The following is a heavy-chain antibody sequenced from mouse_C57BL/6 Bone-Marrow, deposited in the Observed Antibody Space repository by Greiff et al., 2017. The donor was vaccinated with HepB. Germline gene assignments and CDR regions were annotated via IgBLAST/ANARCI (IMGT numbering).Heavy chain of an antibody. V-gene: IGHV1-69*01. CDR3: ARWAAQATVRAMDY. Sequence: VQLQQPGAELVMPGPSVKLSCKASGYTFTSYWMHWVKQRPGQGLEWIGEIDPSDSYTNYNQKFKGKSTLTVDKSSSTAYMQLSSLTSEDSAVYYCARWAAQATVRAMDYWGQGTSVTVSS. CDR2: IDPSDSYT. CDR1: GYTFTSYW. D-gene: IGHD3-2*02. J-gene: IGHJ4*01.